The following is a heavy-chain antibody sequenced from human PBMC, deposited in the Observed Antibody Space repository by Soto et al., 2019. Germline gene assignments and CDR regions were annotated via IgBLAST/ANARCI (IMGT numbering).Heavy chain of an antibody. V-gene: IGHV3-30*18. J-gene: IGHJ5*02. CDR3: AKRGYGRYNWFDP. D-gene: IGHD5-18*01. CDR2: ISYDGSKK. CDR1: GFTFSSYG. Sequence: GGSLRLSCAASGFTFSSYGMHWVRQAPGKGLEWVAVISYDGSKKYYADSVKGRFTISRDNSKNTLYLQMNSQRAEDTAVYYCAKRGYGRYNWFDPWGQGTLVTVSS.